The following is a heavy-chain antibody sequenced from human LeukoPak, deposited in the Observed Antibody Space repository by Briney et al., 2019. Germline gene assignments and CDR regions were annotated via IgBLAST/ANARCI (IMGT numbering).Heavy chain of an antibody. Sequence: GASVKVSCKASNYTFSSYGIIWVRQAPGQGLEWMGWINAYNGNTKYAQNLQGRVTMLTDTSTSTAYMELRSLRSDDTAVCYCTRGFCSITSCYSFSDYWGQGTLVTVSS. D-gene: IGHD2-2*02. CDR2: INAYNGNT. V-gene: IGHV1-18*01. CDR3: TRGFCSITSCYSFSDY. CDR1: NYTFSSYG. J-gene: IGHJ4*02.